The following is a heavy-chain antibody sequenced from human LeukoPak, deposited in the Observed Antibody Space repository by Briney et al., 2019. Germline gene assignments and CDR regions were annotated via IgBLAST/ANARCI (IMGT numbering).Heavy chain of an antibody. Sequence: ASVKVSCKASGYTFTGYYMHWVRQAPGQGLEWMGWINPNSGGTNYAQKFQGRVTMTRDTSISTAYMELSSLRSEDTAVYYCAAVSYSTGSYYFDYWGQGTLVTVSS. CDR3: AAVSYSTGSYYFDY. J-gene: IGHJ4*02. V-gene: IGHV1-2*02. CDR2: INPNSGGT. CDR1: GYTFTGYY. D-gene: IGHD6-25*01.